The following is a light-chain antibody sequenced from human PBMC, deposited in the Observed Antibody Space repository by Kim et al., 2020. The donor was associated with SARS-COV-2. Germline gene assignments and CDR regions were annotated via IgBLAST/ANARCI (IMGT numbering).Light chain of an antibody. J-gene: IGLJ2*01. CDR1: NIGDYR. V-gene: IGLV3-21*04. Sequence: APRKTARISCGGNNIGDYRVHWYQQKPGQAPILVIYYDNLRPSGIPERFSGSNSGSTVTLTISRVEAGDEADYYCQVWDTSTDRVVFGGGTKLTVL. CDR2: YDN. CDR3: QVWDTSTDRVV.